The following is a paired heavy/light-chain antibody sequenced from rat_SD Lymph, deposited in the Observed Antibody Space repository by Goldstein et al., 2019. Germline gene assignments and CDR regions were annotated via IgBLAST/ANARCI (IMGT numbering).Heavy chain of an antibody. J-gene: IGHJ2*01. V-gene: IGHV2-1*01. CDR1: GFSLTSNS. CDR3: TRDPPAYYSSYIYFDY. D-gene: IGHD1-2*01. CDR2: IRSGGST. Sequence: QVQLKESGPGLVQPSETLSLTCTVSGFSLTSNSVHWVRQPPGKGLEWMGIIRSGGSTDYNSALKSRLSISRDTSKSQVFLKMNSLQTEDTAIYYCTRDPPAYYSSYIYFDYWGQGVMVTVSS.
Light chain of an antibody. CDR2: DTS. CDR1: SSVSY. J-gene: IGKJ5*01. V-gene: IGKV4S12*01. CDR3: LQRSSYPLT. Sequence: EIVLTQSPTTMAASPGEKVTITCRASSSVSYMHWFQQKSGTSPKPWIYDTSKLASGVPDRFSGSGSGTSYSLTISSMEAEDAATYYCLQRSSYPLTFGSGTKLEIK.